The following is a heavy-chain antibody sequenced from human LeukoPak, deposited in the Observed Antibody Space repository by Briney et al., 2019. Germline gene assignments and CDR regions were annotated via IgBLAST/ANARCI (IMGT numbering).Heavy chain of an antibody. CDR3: VLERVPAAPNSNWFDP. CDR1: GFTFSNYW. D-gene: IGHD2-2*01. J-gene: IGHJ5*02. Sequence: GGSLRLSCAASGFTFSNYWMTWVRQAPGKGLEWVANIKQDGSEKYYMDSVKGRFTISRDNAKNSLYLQMNSLRAEDTAVYYCVLERVPAAPNSNWFDPWGQGTLVTVSS. V-gene: IGHV3-7*03. CDR2: IKQDGSEK.